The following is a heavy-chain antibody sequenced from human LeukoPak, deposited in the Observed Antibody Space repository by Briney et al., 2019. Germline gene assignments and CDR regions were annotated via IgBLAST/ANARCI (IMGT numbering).Heavy chain of an antibody. D-gene: IGHD5-18*01. J-gene: IGHJ4*02. Sequence: PGGSLRLSCAASGFTFSSYAMHWVRQAPGKGLEWVAVISYDGSNKYYADSVKGRFTISRDNSKNTLYLQMNSLRAEDTAVYYCARDFNEAYSYGYFFGYWGQGTLVTVSS. CDR1: GFTFSSYA. CDR2: ISYDGSNK. V-gene: IGHV3-30*04. CDR3: ARDFNEAYSYGYFFGY.